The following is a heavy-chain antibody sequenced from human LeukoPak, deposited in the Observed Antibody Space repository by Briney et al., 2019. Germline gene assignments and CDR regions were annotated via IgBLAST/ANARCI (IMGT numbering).Heavy chain of an antibody. V-gene: IGHV3-7*01. D-gene: IGHD5-12*01. Sequence: GGSLRLSCAASGFTFSSYWMSWVRQAPGKGLVWVANIKQDGSEKYYVDSVKGRFTISRDNAKKSLYLQMNSLRAEDTAVYYCARRSIVATIGNFDYWGQGTLVTVSS. J-gene: IGHJ4*02. CDR2: IKQDGSEK. CDR3: ARRSIVATIGNFDY. CDR1: GFTFSSYW.